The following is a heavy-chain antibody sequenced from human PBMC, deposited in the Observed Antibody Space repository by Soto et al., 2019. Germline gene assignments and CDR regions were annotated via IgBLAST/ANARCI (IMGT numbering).Heavy chain of an antibody. CDR1: GFTVSDYA. D-gene: IGHD2-21*02. V-gene: IGHV3-30*14. CDR3: ARRHTTSLTAKGY. CDR2: ISDDGINK. Sequence: QVHLVESGGGVVHPGGYLRLSCSVSGFTVSDYALHWVRQDTGKGLEGVAVISDDGINKYTSDSLKGRFIISRDNSKNTVVLPMSSLGTEDTNMYYRARRHTTSLTAKGYGGHGTLV. J-gene: IGHJ4*01.